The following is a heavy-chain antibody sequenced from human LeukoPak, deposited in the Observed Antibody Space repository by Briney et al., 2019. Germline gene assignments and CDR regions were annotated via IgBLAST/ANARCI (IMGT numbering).Heavy chain of an antibody. J-gene: IGHJ4*02. Sequence: PGRSLTLSWAASGFTLSSYGMHWVRQAPHERRGWGSVIWNDGSNKYYANSVKSRFTITRDNSKNTLYLQMNSLRAEDTAVYYCARDGQWLADFDYWGQGTLVTVSS. CDR2: IWNDGSNK. V-gene: IGHV3-33*01. CDR1: GFTLSSYG. CDR3: ARDGQWLADFDY. D-gene: IGHD6-19*01.